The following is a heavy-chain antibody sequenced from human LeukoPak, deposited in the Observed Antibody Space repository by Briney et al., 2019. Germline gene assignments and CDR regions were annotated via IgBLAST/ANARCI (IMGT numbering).Heavy chain of an antibody. CDR1: GFTFSSYG. V-gene: IGHV3-30*18. CDR2: ISYDGSNK. J-gene: IGHJ6*02. CDR3: AKDMRCSSTSCYKDYYGMDV. D-gene: IGHD2-2*02. Sequence: GRSLRLSCAASGFTFSSYGMHWVRQAPGKGLEGVAVISYDGSNKYYADSVKGRFTISRDNSKNTLYLQMTSLRAEDTAVYYCAKDMRCSSTSCYKDYYGMDVWGQGTTVTVSS.